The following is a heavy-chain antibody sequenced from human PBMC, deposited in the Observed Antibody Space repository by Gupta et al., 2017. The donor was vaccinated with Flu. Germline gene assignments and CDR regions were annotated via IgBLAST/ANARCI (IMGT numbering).Heavy chain of an antibody. CDR3: AREQFCNTASCYRWFDP. Sequence: QEQLLQSGAEVREPGASVKVSCKASGYTFTAYYIHWVRQAPGQGLEWLGRINPHSRSTNYEQKFQGRVTLTMDTSISTASMDLSRLRYDDTAVYYCAREQFCNTASCYRWFDPWGQGTLVTVSS. D-gene: IGHD2-2*02. J-gene: IGHJ5*02. CDR2: INPHSRST. V-gene: IGHV1-2*06. CDR1: GYTFTAYY.